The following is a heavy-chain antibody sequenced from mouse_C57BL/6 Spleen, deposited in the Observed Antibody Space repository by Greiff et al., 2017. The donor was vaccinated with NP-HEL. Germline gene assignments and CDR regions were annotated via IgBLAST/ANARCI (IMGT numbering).Heavy chain of an antibody. Sequence: QVQLKESGPELVKPGASVKISCKASGYSFTSYYIHWVKQRPGQGLEWIGWIYPGSGNTKYNEKFKGKATLTADTSSSTAYMQLSSLTSEDSAVYYCAREGYYGSYFDYWGQGTTLTVSS. V-gene: IGHV1-66*01. D-gene: IGHD1-1*01. J-gene: IGHJ2*01. CDR1: GYSFTSYY. CDR3: AREGYYGSYFDY. CDR2: IYPGSGNT.